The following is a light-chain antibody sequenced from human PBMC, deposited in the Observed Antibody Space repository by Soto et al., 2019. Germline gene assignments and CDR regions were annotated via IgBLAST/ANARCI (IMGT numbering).Light chain of an antibody. CDR1: SSNIGINS. J-gene: IGLJ1*01. CDR2: RNN. V-gene: IGLV1-47*01. CDR3: AAWDDRLGGLDV. Sequence: QSVLTQPPSASGTPGQRVTISCSGSSSNIGINSVYWYQQLPGTAPKLLMYRNNQRPSGVPDRFSGSKSGTSASLAISGLRSEDEADYYCAAWDDRLGGLDVFGTGTKLTVL.